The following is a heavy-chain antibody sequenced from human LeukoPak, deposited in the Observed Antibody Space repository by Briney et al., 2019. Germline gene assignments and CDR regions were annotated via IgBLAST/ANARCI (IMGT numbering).Heavy chain of an antibody. CDR1: GFTFSSYA. D-gene: IGHD3-3*01. V-gene: IGHV3-30*04. CDR2: ISYDGSNK. CDR3: ARGGSYDFWSGYSGYFDY. Sequence: GGSLRLSCAASGFTFSSYAMHWVRQAPGKGLEWVAVISYDGSNKYYADSVKGRFTISRDNFKNTLYLQMNSLRAEDTAVYYCARGGSYDFWSGYSGYFDYWGQGTLVTVSS. J-gene: IGHJ4*02.